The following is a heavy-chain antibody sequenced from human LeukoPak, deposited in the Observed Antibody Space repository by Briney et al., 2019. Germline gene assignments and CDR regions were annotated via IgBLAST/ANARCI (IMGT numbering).Heavy chain of an antibody. CDR1: GYSFTNYW. Sequence: GESLKISCKASGYSFTNYWIGWVRQAPGQGLEWMGWINPNSGGTNYAQKFQGRVTMTRDTSISTAYMELSRLRSDDTAVYYCARDMYYYDSSGPESDAFDIWGQGTMVTVSS. V-gene: IGHV1-2*02. CDR3: ARDMYYYDSSGPESDAFDI. CDR2: INPNSGGT. D-gene: IGHD3-22*01. J-gene: IGHJ3*02.